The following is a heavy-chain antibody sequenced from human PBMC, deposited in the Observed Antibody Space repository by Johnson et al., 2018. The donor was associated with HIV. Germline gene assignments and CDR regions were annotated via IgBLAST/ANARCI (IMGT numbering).Heavy chain of an antibody. Sequence: QVHLVESGGGVVQPGRSLRLSCAASGFTFSSYAMHWVRQAPGKGLEWVAVISYDGSNKYYADSVKGRFTISRDNSKTTLYLQMNSRSAEDTAVYYCARTKGSYQEWDAFDIWGQGTMVTVSS. V-gene: IGHV3-30*04. CDR2: ISYDGSNK. J-gene: IGHJ3*02. CDR1: GFTFSSYA. D-gene: IGHD1-26*01. CDR3: ARTKGSYQEWDAFDI.